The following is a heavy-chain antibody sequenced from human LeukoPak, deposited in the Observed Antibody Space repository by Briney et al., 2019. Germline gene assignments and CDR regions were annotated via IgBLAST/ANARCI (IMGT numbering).Heavy chain of an antibody. V-gene: IGHV1-2*02. Sequence: ASVKVSCKASGYTFTDYYMHWVRQAPGQGLEWMGWINTNNGGTDSAQKFQGRVTMTRDTFISTGYMELNSLRSDDTAVYYCARAVGDQFENNGYKNKFDPWGQGTLVSVSS. D-gene: IGHD5-24*01. CDR2: INTNNGGT. CDR3: ARAVGDQFENNGYKNKFDP. J-gene: IGHJ5*02. CDR1: GYTFTDYY.